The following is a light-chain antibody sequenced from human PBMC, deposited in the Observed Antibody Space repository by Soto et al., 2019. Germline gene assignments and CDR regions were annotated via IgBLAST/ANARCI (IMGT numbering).Light chain of an antibody. Sequence: DLRVTQSASALSASVGARVTITCRASQSINNLLAWYQQKPGKAPKFLIYDVSTLESGVPSRFSGSGSGTEFTLTISSLQPEDFATYYCQQYDCYPLTFGGGTKVDIK. CDR3: QQYDCYPLT. V-gene: IGKV1-5*01. J-gene: IGKJ4*01. CDR2: DVS. CDR1: QSINNL.